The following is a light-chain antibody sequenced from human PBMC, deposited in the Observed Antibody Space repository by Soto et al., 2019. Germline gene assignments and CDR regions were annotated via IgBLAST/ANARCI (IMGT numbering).Light chain of an antibody. Sequence: DIQVTQSPSSLSASVGDRVTITCRASQSINTFLNWYQQRPGKAPNLLIYGASNLQSGVPSRFSGSGSETDFTLTISSLQPEDFATYSCQQSNSITWTFGQGTKVDIK. V-gene: IGKV1-39*01. CDR1: QSINTF. CDR3: QQSNSITWT. CDR2: GAS. J-gene: IGKJ1*01.